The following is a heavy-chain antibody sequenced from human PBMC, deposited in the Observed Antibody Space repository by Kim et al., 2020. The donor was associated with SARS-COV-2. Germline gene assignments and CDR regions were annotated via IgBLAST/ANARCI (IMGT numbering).Heavy chain of an antibody. CDR1: GGTFSSYA. Sequence: SVKVSCKASGGTFSSYAISWVRQAPGQGLEWMGGIIPIFGTANYAQKFQGRVTITADESTSTAYMELSSLRSEDTAVYYCARGHGGVGEPAFDIWGQGTMVTVSS. CDR2: IIPIFGTA. CDR3: ARGHGGVGEPAFDI. J-gene: IGHJ3*02. V-gene: IGHV1-69*13. D-gene: IGHD3-10*01.